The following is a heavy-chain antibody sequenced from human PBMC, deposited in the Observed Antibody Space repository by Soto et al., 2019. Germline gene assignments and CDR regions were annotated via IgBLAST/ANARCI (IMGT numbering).Heavy chain of an antibody. Sequence: QAQLVQSGAEVKKPGASVKISCKASGYTLSTYDINWVRQAAGQGLEWMGWMDSYTGNTGYAQEFQGRLIMTRDTSINAAYMELSSLQSEDTAVYFCETGSQTLDYWGQGTLVTVSS. CDR2: MDSYTGNT. V-gene: IGHV1-8*01. CDR3: ETGSQTLDY. CDR1: GYTLSTYD. J-gene: IGHJ4*02.